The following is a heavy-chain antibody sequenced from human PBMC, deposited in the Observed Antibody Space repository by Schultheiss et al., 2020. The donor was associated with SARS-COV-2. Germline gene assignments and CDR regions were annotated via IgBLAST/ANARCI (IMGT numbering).Heavy chain of an antibody. CDR1: GFTFSSYG. CDR2: IWFDGSNK. Sequence: GGSLRLSCAASGFTFSSYGMHWVRQAPGKGLEWVAVIWFDGSNKYYTDSVRGRFTISRDNSKNTVYLQMNSLRVEDTAVYYCARDTTDLDYWGQGTLVTVSS. D-gene: IGHD1-14*01. V-gene: IGHV3-33*01. CDR3: ARDTTDLDY. J-gene: IGHJ4*02.